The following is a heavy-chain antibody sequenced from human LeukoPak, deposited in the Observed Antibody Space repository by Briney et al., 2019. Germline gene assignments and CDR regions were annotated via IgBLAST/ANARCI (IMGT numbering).Heavy chain of an antibody. J-gene: IGHJ5*02. Sequence: SETLSLTCAVYGGSFSGYYWNWIRQPPGKGLEWIGEINHSGSTNYNPSLKSRVTISIDTSKNQFSLKLSSATAADTAVYYCAREANIATAIVWFDPWGQGTLVTVSS. D-gene: IGHD6-13*01. CDR1: GGSFSGYY. V-gene: IGHV4-34*01. CDR3: AREANIATAIVWFDP. CDR2: INHSGST.